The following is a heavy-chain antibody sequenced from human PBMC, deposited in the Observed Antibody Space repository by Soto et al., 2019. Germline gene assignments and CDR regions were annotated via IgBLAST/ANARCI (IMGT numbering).Heavy chain of an antibody. Sequence: GASVKVSCKASGYTFTSYYMHWVRQAPGQGLEWMGIINPSGGSTSYAQKFQGRVTMTRDTSTSTVYMELSSLRSEDTAVYYCAGEDCGGDCYLLYYYYYGMDVWGQGTTVTVSS. D-gene: IGHD2-21*02. V-gene: IGHV1-46*01. CDR3: AGEDCGGDCYLLYYYYYGMDV. CDR2: INPSGGST. CDR1: GYTFTSYY. J-gene: IGHJ6*02.